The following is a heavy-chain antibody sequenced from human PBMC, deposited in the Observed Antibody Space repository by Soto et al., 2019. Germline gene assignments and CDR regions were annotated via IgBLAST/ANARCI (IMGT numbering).Heavy chain of an antibody. CDR1: GGSISSGGYY. CDR2: IYYSGST. D-gene: IGHD4-17*01. CDR3: AREPVTTPLYDYYGMDV. Sequence: QVQLQESGPGLVKPSQTLSLTCTVSGGSISSGGYYWSWIRQHPGKGLEWIGYIYYSGSTYYNPSLKSRVTIAVDTSMNQVSLKLSSVTAADTAVYYCAREPVTTPLYDYYGMDVWGQGTTVTVSS. V-gene: IGHV4-31*03. J-gene: IGHJ6*02.